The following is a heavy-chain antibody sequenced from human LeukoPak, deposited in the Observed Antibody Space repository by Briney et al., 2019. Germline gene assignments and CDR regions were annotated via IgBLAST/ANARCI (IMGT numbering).Heavy chain of an antibody. V-gene: IGHV1-2*06. J-gene: IGHJ5*02. D-gene: IGHD3-10*01. Sequence: GASVKVSCKASGYTFTGYYMHWARQAPGQGLEWMGRINPNSGGTNYAQKFQGRVTMTRDTSISTAYMELSRLRSDDTAVYYCARSYYYGSGSRVDWFDPWGQGTLVTVSS. CDR1: GYTFTGYY. CDR2: INPNSGGT. CDR3: ARSYYYGSGSRVDWFDP.